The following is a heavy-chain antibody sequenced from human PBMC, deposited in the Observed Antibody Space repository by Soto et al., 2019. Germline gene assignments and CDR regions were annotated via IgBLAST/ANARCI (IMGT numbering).Heavy chain of an antibody. D-gene: IGHD6-13*01. J-gene: IGHJ5*02. Sequence: QLQLQESGPGLVKPSETLSLTCTVSGGSISSSSYYWGWIRQPPGKGLEWIGSIYYSGSTYYNPSLKSRVTISVDTSNNPFSLKLSSVTAADTAVYYCARRGSSWELVGWFDPWGQGTLVTVSS. CDR1: GGSISSSSYY. V-gene: IGHV4-39*01. CDR2: IYYSGST. CDR3: ARRGSSWELVGWFDP.